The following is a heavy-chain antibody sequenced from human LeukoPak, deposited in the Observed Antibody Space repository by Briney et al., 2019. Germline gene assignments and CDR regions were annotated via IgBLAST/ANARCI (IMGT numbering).Heavy chain of an antibody. Sequence: KPSETLSLTCTVSGGSISSSSYYWGWIRQPPGKGLEWIGRIYYSGSTYYHPSLKSRVTITVDTSKNQFSLKLSSVTAADTAVYYCARGAQLWLAYSYCMYVWGQGTTVTVSS. J-gene: IGHJ6*02. CDR1: GGSISSSSYY. CDR2: IYYSGST. V-gene: IGHV4-39*01. CDR3: ARGAQLWLAYSYCMYV. D-gene: IGHD5-18*01.